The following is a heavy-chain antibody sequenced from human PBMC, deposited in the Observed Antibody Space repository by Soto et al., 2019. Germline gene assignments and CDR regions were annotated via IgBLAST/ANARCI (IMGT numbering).Heavy chain of an antibody. CDR1: GGTFSSYA. V-gene: IGHV1-69*13. CDR3: AREGAPAGSYGMDD. J-gene: IGHJ6*02. Sequence: AVKVSCKASGGTFSSYAISWVRQAPGQGLEWMGGIIPIFGTANYAQKFQGRVTITADESTSTAYMELSSLRSEDTAVYYCAREGAPAGSYGMDDWGQGTTVTVSS. CDR2: IIPIFGTA.